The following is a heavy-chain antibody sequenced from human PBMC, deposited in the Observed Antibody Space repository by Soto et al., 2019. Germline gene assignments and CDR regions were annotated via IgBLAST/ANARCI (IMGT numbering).Heavy chain of an antibody. D-gene: IGHD3-9*01. CDR1: GFSFSTYW. V-gene: IGHV3-7*03. Sequence: PGGSLRLSCAASGFSFSTYWMTWVRQAPGKGLEWVATIKQDGIEKYYVDSVKGRFTISRDNAKNSLYLQMNSLRAEDTAVYYCARDRTLSYFDWLLTDYWGQGTLVTVSS. CDR2: IKQDGIEK. J-gene: IGHJ4*02. CDR3: ARDRTLSYFDWLLTDY.